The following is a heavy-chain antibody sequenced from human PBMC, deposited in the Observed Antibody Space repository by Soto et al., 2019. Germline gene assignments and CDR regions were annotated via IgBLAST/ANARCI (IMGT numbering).Heavy chain of an antibody. CDR2: SRNKGNNYAT. D-gene: IGHD6-25*01. CDR3: ARAGFAHGLDV. V-gene: IGHV3-72*01. J-gene: IGHJ6*02. CDR1: GFTFIDHD. Sequence: EMQLVESGGGSVQPGRSLRLSCVVSGFTFIDHDLDWVRQAPGKGLEWVGRSRNKGNNYATVYAASVKGRFTVSRDESNNSFYLQMNSLKTEDTAVYYWARAGFAHGLDVGGQGTTVTVSS.